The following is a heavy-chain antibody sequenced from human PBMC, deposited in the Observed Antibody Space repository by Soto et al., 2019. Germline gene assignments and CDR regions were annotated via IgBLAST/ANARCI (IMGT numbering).Heavy chain of an antibody. J-gene: IGHJ6*02. Sequence: PSETLSLTCTVSGGSISSGGYYWSWIRQHPGKGLEWIGYIYYSGSTYYNPSLKRRVTISVDTSKNQFSLKLSSVTAADTAVDYYAREGGDYGSGSYNYYYYGMDVWGQGTTVTVSS. CDR3: AREGGDYGSGSYNYYYYGMDV. D-gene: IGHD3-10*01. V-gene: IGHV4-31*03. CDR2: IYYSGST. CDR1: GGSISSGGYY.